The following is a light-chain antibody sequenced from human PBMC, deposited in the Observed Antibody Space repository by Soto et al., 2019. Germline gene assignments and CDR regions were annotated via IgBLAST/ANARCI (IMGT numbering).Light chain of an antibody. CDR2: GNS. CDR3: QSYDSSLSGVV. CDR1: SSNIGAGYD. Sequence: QSVLTQPPSVSGAPGQRVTISCTGSSSNIGAGYDVHWYQQLPGTAPKLLIYGNSNRPSGVPDQFSGSKSGTSASLVITGLQAGDEADYYCQSYDSSLSGVVFGGGTKLTVL. J-gene: IGLJ2*01. V-gene: IGLV1-40*01.